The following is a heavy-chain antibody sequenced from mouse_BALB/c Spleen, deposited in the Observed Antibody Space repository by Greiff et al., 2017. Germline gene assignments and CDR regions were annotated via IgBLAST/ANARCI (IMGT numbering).Heavy chain of an antibody. CDR2: ISTYYGDA. CDR3: ARPYYGHYYAMDY. J-gene: IGHJ4*01. V-gene: IGHV1S137*01. D-gene: IGHD2-10*01. Sequence: VKLMESGAELVRPGVSVKISCKGSGYTFTDYAMHWVKQSHAKSLEWIGVISTYYGDASYNQKFKGKATMTVDKSSSTAYMELARLTSEDSAIYYCARPYYGHYYAMDYWGQGTSVTVSS. CDR1: GYTFTDYA.